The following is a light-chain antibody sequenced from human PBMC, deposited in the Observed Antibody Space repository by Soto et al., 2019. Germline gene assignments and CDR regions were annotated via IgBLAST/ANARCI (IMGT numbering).Light chain of an antibody. J-gene: IGKJ2*01. CDR3: QQYDSRPNT. CDR2: DVS. CDR1: QDITLY. V-gene: IGKV1-33*01. Sequence: DIQMTQSPSSLSASVGDRVTITCQASQDITLYLNWYQHKAGKAPNLLIHDVSTLETGVPARFSGRGSGTIVTLTIINLQPEEVATYYCQQYDSRPNTFGQGTKVEIK.